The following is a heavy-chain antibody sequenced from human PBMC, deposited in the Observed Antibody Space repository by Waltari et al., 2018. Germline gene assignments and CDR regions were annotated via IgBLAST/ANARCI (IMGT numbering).Heavy chain of an antibody. J-gene: IGHJ4*02. CDR2: IYHSGST. CDR1: GYSISSGYY. D-gene: IGHD2-8*01. CDR3: ARRLYAYCDY. V-gene: IGHV4-38-2*01. Sequence: QVQLQESGPGLVKPSETLSLTCAVSGYSISSGYYWGWIRQPPGKGLEWIGSIYHSGSTDSTPSLKSRATISVDTSKNQFSLKLSSVTAADTAVYYCARRLYAYCDYWGQGTLVTVSS.